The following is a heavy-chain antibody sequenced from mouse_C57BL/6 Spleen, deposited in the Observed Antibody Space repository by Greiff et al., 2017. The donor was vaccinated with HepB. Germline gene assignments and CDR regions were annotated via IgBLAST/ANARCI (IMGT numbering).Heavy chain of an antibody. Sequence: VMLVESGAELMKPGASVKLSCKATGYTFPGYWIAWVKQTPGHGLEWIGEILPGSGSTNYNEKFKGKATFTADTSSNTAYMQLSSLTTEDSAIYYCARRGVVTGGRYIDVWGTGTTVTVSS. CDR1: GYTFPGYW. J-gene: IGHJ1*03. CDR2: ILPGSGST. V-gene: IGHV1-9*01. D-gene: IGHD2-2*01. CDR3: ARRGVVTGGRYIDV.